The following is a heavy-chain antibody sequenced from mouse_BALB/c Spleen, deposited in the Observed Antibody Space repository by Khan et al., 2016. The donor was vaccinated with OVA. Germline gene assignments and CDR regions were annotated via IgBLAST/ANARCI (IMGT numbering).Heavy chain of an antibody. J-gene: IGHJ4*01. CDR3: ARFTTATGNYYVMDY. CDR1: GFSLTYYG. CDR2: IWGDGST. V-gene: IGHV2-3*01. D-gene: IGHD1-2*01. Sequence: VELKESGLGLVAPSQSLSITCTVSGFSLTYYGVNWVRQPPRKGLKWLGVIWGDGSTNYHSGLKSRLSISKDNSKNQVFLKRNSLQTDDIATYYCARFTTATGNYYVMDYWGQGTSVTVSS.